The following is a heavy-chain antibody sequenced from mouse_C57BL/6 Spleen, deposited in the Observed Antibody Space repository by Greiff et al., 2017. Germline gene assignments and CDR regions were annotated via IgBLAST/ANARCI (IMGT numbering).Heavy chain of an antibody. J-gene: IGHJ2*01. D-gene: IGHD4-1*01. V-gene: IGHV5-4*03. Sequence: EVKVVESGGGLVKPGGSLKLSCAASGFTFSSYAMSWVRQTPEKRLEWVATISDGGSYTYYPDNVKGRFTISRDNAKNNLYLQMSHLKSEDTAMYYCASETGTFGFDYWGQGTTLTVSS. CDR1: GFTFSSYA. CDR2: ISDGGSYT. CDR3: ASETGTFGFDY.